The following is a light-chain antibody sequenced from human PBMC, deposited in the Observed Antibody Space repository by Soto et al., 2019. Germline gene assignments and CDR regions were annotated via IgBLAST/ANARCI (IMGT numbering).Light chain of an antibody. V-gene: IGLV1-44*01. CDR2: SNN. CDR3: ATWDDRLNGYV. CDR1: NSNIGSNT. J-gene: IGLJ1*01. Sequence: QSVLTQPPSASGTPGQRVTISCSGSNSNIGSNTVTWYQQIPGTAPILLIYSNNQRSSGVPDRFSGSRSGTSGSLAISGLQSEDEADYYCATWDDRLNGYVFGSGTKLTVL.